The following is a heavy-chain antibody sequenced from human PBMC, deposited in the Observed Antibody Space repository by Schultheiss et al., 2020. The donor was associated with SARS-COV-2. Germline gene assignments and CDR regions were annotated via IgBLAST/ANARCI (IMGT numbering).Heavy chain of an antibody. J-gene: IGHJ4*02. CDR2: IAADSGGR. V-gene: IGHV3-23*01. D-gene: IGHD3-22*01. Sequence: GGSLRLSCAASGFMFRNYVLSWVRQAPGKGLEWVSAIAADSGGRDYADSVRGRFTIYRDNSESTVYLQMNSLRADDTAVYYCAKQRGYYSDSPGCDSWGQGTLVTVSS. CDR3: AKQRGYYSDSPGCDS. CDR1: GFMFRNYV.